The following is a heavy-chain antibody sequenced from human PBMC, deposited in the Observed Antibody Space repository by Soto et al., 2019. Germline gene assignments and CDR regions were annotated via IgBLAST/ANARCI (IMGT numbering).Heavy chain of an antibody. CDR1: GGSVSSGSYY. V-gene: IGHV4-61*01. CDR3: ASGSGYYTGYFDY. J-gene: IGHJ4*02. D-gene: IGHD3-3*01. Sequence: QVQLQESGPGLVKPSETLSLTCTVSGGSVSSGSYYWSWIRQPPGKGLEWIGYIYYSGSTNYNPSLKSRVTISVDTSKNQFSLKLSSVTAADTAVYYCASGSGYYTGYFDYWGQGTLVTVSS. CDR2: IYYSGST.